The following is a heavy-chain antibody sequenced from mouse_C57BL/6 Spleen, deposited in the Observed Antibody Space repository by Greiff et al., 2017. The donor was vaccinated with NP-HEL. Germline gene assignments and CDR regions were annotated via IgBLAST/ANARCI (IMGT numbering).Heavy chain of an antibody. Sequence: EVKVVESGGGLVQPGGSLKLSCAASGFTFSSYGMSWVRQTPDKRLELVATINSNGGSTYYPDSVKGRFTISRDNAKNTLYLQMSSLKSEDTAMYYCARMARTINWGQGTTLTVFS. CDR1: GFTFSSYG. CDR3: ARMARTIN. V-gene: IGHV5-6-3*01. J-gene: IGHJ2*01. CDR2: INSNGGST.